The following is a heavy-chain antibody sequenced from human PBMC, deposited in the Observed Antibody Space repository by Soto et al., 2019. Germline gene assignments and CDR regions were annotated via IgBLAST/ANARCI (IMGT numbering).Heavy chain of an antibody. CDR2: ISYDGGLQ. CDR3: VSDRGYGHASVPYS. CDR1: GFTFTSYG. J-gene: IGHJ4*02. V-gene: IGHV3-30*03. Sequence: QAHLVESGGGVVQPGRSLRLSCAASGFTFTSYGMHWVRQAPGTRLEWVAVISYDGGLQHYADSVKGRLTISRDNSKNMVALQVHSLTAEDTAVYYCVSDRGYGHASVPYSWGQGTLVSVS. D-gene: IGHD5-18*01.